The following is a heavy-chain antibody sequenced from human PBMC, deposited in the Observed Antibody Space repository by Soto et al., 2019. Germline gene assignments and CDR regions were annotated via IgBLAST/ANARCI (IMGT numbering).Heavy chain of an antibody. CDR1: GDTISTGGYS. V-gene: IGHV4-30-2*01. Sequence: QLQLQESGSRLVKSSETLSLTCAVSGDTISTGGYSWAWIRQPPGQALEWMGHTYDSGNPDYNPFLKTRVMISVDSSKNQCSLKLSSATAAATAVYYCAIETDGDYVGYFDPCGQGTLVTVSS. CDR2: TYDSGNP. D-gene: IGHD4-17*01. J-gene: IGHJ5*02. CDR3: AIETDGDYVGYFDP.